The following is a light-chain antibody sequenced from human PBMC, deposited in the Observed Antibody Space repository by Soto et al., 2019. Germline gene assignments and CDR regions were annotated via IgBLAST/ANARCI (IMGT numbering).Light chain of an antibody. CDR2: DVS. J-gene: IGLJ2*01. CDR3: SSYASSSTVI. V-gene: IGLV2-14*01. CDR1: SSDVGAYNY. Sequence: QSVLTQPASVSGSPGQSITISCTGTSSDVGAYNYVSWYQQHPVKAPKLMIYDVSSRPSGISNRCSGSKSGNTASLTISGVQAEDEADYYCSSYASSSTVIFGGGTKLTVL.